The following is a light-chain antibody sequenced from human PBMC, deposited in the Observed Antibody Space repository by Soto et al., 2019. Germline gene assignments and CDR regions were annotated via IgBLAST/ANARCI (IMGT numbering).Light chain of an antibody. CDR2: GAS. Sequence: EIMMTQSPATLSVSLGERATLFCRASQNVRSNLAWYQQKPGQAPRLLIHGASSMATGIPDRFSGSGFGTEFTLTINSLQSEDFAVYYCQEYNNCPPVFAFGPGTKVEI. CDR3: QEYNNCPPVFA. V-gene: IGKV3D-15*01. CDR1: QNVRSN. J-gene: IGKJ3*01.